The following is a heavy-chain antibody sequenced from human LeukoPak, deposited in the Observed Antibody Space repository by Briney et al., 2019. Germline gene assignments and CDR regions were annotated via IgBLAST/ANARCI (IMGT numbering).Heavy chain of an antibody. V-gene: IGHV3-23*01. CDR2: ISGSGGST. Sequence: PGGSLRLSCAASGFTFSSYAMSWVRQAPGKGLEWVSAISGSGGSTYYADSVKGRFTISKDNSKNTLYLQMNSLRAEDTAVYYCAKDPGGVHDFWSGLAAFDIWGQGTMVTVSS. J-gene: IGHJ3*02. D-gene: IGHD3-3*01. CDR3: AKDPGGVHDFWSGLAAFDI. CDR1: GFTFSSYA.